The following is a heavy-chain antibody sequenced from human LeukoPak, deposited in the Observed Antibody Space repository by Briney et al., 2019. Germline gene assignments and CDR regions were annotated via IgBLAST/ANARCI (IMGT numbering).Heavy chain of an antibody. D-gene: IGHD6-19*01. CDR3: ARGSSGWYKNVDY. V-gene: IGHV1-2*02. Sequence: ASVKVSCKASGYTFTGYYMHWVRQAPGQGLEWMGWINPNSGGTNYAQKFQGRVTMTRDTSNSTAYMELSRLRSDDTAVYYCARGSSGWYKNVDYWGQGTLVTVSS. CDR2: INPNSGGT. J-gene: IGHJ4*02. CDR1: GYTFTGYY.